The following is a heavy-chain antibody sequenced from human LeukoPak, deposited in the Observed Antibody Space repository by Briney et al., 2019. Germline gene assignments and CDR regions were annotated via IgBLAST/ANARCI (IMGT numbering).Heavy chain of an antibody. V-gene: IGHV3-21*01. Sequence: PGGSLGLSCAASGFTFSSYSMNWVRQAPGKGLEWVSSISSSSSYIYYADSVKGRFTISRDNAKNSLYLQMNSLRAEDTAVYYCVVVCSSTSCYAGLDYWGQGTLVTVSS. J-gene: IGHJ4*02. CDR3: VVVCSSTSCYAGLDY. D-gene: IGHD2-2*01. CDR2: ISSSSSYI. CDR1: GFTFSSYS.